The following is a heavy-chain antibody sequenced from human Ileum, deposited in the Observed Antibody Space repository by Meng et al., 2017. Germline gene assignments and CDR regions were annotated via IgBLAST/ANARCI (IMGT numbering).Heavy chain of an antibody. CDR2: IYYSGST. J-gene: IGHJ4*02. D-gene: IGHD3-22*01. V-gene: IGHV4-30-4*01. Sequence: QVQLQESGSGLVKPSQTLSLTCTVSGGSMRSGDNYWSWIRQPPGKGLEWIGYIYYSGSTYYTPSLKSRLTISVDTSKNQFSLKLSSVTAADTAVYYCARDRDSSGYYPYWDQGTLVTVSS. CDR3: ARDRDSSGYYPY. CDR1: GGSMRSGDNY.